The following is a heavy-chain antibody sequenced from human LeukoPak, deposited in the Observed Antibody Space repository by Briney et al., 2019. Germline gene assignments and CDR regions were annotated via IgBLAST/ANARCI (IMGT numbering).Heavy chain of an antibody. Sequence: ASVKVSCKASGYTFTSYDINWVRQAPGQGLEWMGWISAYNGNTNYAQKLQGRVTMTTDTSTSTAYMELRSLRSDDTAVYYCARVAMIVPFDYWGQGTLVTVSS. D-gene: IGHD3-22*01. CDR1: GYTFTSYD. J-gene: IGHJ4*02. CDR3: ARVAMIVPFDY. CDR2: ISAYNGNT. V-gene: IGHV1-18*01.